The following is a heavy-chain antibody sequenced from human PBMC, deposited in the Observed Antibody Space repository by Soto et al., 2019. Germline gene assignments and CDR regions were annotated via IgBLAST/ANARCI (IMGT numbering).Heavy chain of an antibody. V-gene: IGHV4-61*01. CDR1: GGSVSSVKYF. D-gene: IGHD7-27*01. J-gene: IGHJ4*02. CDR2: IYNNGNT. CDR3: ARTVMPVGNLAAFDH. Sequence: SETLSLTCNVSGGSVSSVKYFWSWIRQPPGKGLEWIAYIYNNGNTNYNPSLKSRATISVDPSKNQCSLKLTSVTAADSAVYFCARTVMPVGNLAAFDHWGQGVLVTVSS.